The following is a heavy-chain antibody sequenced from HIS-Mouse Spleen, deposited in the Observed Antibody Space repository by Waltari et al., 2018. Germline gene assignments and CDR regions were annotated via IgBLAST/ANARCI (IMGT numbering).Heavy chain of an antibody. J-gene: IGHJ3*02. Sequence: EVQLVESGGGLVKPGGSLRLSCPASGFTFSSYRMNWVRQAPGKGLEWVSSISSSSSYIYYADSVKGRFTISRDNAKNSLYLKMNSLRAEDTAVYYCARDVPLTGDAFDIWGQGTMVTVSS. D-gene: IGHD7-27*01. V-gene: IGHV3-21*01. CDR3: ARDVPLTGDAFDI. CDR1: GFTFSSYR. CDR2: ISSSSSYI.